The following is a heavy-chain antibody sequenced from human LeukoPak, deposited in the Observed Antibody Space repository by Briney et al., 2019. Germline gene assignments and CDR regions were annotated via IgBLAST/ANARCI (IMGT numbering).Heavy chain of an antibody. V-gene: IGHV3-23*01. CDR2: ITVSGGGS. CDR3: VRDRGYYDYFHF. Sequence: GGSLRLSCAASGFTFSTYGMSWVRQAPGKGLEWVSSITVSGGGSTYVDSVKGRFTITRDNSKNTLYLQMNSLRAEDTAVYFCVRDRGYYDYFHFWGQGTLVTVSS. D-gene: IGHD3-10*01. CDR1: GFTFSTYG. J-gene: IGHJ4*02.